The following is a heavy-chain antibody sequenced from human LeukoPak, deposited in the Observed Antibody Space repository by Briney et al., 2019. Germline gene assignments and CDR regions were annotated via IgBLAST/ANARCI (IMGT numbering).Heavy chain of an antibody. J-gene: IGHJ4*02. CDR1: GFTFSDYY. V-gene: IGHV3-11*01. D-gene: IGHD3-22*01. CDR2: ITSNGGTI. Sequence: PGGSLRLSCAASGFTFSDYYMTWIRQAPGKGLEWVSRITSNGGTIYYAASVKGRFTISRAHAKNSLSLQMNRLTAEDAAVDFCARVLSSGYSPFDYWGQGILVTVSP. CDR3: ARVLSSGYSPFDY.